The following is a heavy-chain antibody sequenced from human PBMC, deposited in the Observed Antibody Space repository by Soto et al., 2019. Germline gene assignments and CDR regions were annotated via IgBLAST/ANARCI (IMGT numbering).Heavy chain of an antibody. Sequence: AQLVQSGTEVKKPGASVKVSCKASGYIFTSYSIHWVRQAPGQRLEWMGWINTDNGDTKYSQKFQGRVTISRDTSAITAYMELSSLRSEDTAVYYCARETYSNENWFDPWGQGTLVPVSS. CDR1: GYIFTSYS. CDR2: INTDNGDT. V-gene: IGHV1-3*04. D-gene: IGHD4-4*01. J-gene: IGHJ5*02. CDR3: ARETYSNENWFDP.